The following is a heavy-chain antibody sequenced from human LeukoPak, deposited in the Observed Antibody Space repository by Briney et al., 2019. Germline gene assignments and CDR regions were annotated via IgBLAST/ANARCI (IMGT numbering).Heavy chain of an antibody. D-gene: IGHD2-21*01. CDR3: AKQFLDAN. Sequence: GGSLILSCEASGFLFDTYAMTWVRQAPGKGLEYVSTINAVDADTYYADSVKGRFTVSRDNSKNTLYLQMNSLRVDDTAVYYCAKQFLDANWGPGTLVTASS. V-gene: IGHV3-23*01. CDR1: GFLFDTYA. J-gene: IGHJ4*02. CDR2: INAVDADT.